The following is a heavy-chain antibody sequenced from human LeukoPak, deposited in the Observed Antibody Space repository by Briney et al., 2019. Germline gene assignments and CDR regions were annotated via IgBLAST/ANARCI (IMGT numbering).Heavy chain of an antibody. D-gene: IGHD3-10*01. CDR1: GGSLSGYY. V-gene: IGHV4-34*01. J-gene: IGHJ4*02. Sequence: SETLSLTCAVSGGSLSGYYWTWIRQPPGKGLEWIGEINHSGSTNYNPSLKSRVTISVDTSKNQFSLKLSSVTAADTAVYYCAREFDYYGMSQYWGQGTLVTVSS. CDR2: INHSGST. CDR3: AREFDYYGMSQY.